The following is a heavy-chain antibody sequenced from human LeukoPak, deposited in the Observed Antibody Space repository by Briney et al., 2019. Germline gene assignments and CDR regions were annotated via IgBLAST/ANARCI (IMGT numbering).Heavy chain of an antibody. CDR1: GGTFSSYA. J-gene: IGHJ4*02. CDR3: ARDEYYYDSRGYSYYFDY. D-gene: IGHD3-22*01. Sequence: ASVKVCCKASGGTFSSYAISWVRQAPGQGLEWMGGIIPIFGTANYAQKFQGRVTITADESTSTAYMELSSVTAADTAVYYCARDEYYYDSRGYSYYFDYWGQGTLVTVSS. V-gene: IGHV1-69*13. CDR2: IIPIFGTA.